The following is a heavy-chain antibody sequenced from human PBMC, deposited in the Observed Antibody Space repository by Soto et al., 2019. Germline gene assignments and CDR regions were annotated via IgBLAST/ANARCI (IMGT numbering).Heavy chain of an antibody. J-gene: IGHJ4*02. CDR3: SRGQLYSSSWPLDY. V-gene: IGHV3-30-3*01. D-gene: IGHD6-13*01. CDR1: GFSFSSYA. Sequence: GGSLRLSCAASGFSFSSYAMHWVRQAPGKGLDWVAVLSYDESNKYYADSVKGRFTISRDNSRNTLSLQMNSLRAEDTAVYYCSRGQLYSSSWPLDYWGQGTLVTVSS. CDR2: LSYDESNK.